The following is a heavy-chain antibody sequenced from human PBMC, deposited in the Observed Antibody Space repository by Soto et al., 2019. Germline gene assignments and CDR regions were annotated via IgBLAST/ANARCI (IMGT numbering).Heavy chain of an antibody. D-gene: IGHD3-16*02. J-gene: IGHJ4*02. Sequence: SETLSLTCAVSGASISSDAYYWSWIRQHPGKGLEWIGYISYSGSTYYNPSLKSRVTISVDTSKNQFSLKLTSVTAADTAVYYCARYRFSDTWSKFDYWGQVSMVTFSS. CDR3: ARYRFSDTWSKFDY. CDR2: ISYSGST. CDR1: GASISSDAYY. V-gene: IGHV4-31*11.